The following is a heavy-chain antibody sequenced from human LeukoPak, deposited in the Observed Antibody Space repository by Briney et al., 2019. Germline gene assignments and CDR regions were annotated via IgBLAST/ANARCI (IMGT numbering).Heavy chain of an antibody. Sequence: GGSLRLSCAASGFTFRGSAMHWVPQASGKGLEGVGRIRSKGNSYATAYAASVKGRFTISRDDSKNTAYLQMNSLKAEDTAVYYCTRRTRGYSYGPPYFDYWGQGTLVTVSS. V-gene: IGHV3-73*01. D-gene: IGHD5-18*01. CDR1: GFTFRGSA. CDR3: TRRTRGYSYGPPYFDY. CDR2: IRSKGNSYAT. J-gene: IGHJ4*02.